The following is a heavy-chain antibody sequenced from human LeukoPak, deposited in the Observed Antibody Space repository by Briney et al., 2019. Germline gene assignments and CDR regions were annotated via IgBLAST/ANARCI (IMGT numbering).Heavy chain of an antibody. J-gene: IGHJ3*02. D-gene: IGHD3-3*01. CDR2: IKQDGSEK. Sequence: GGSLRLSCAASGFTLSSYWMTWVRQAPGKGLEWVANIKQDGSEKYYVDSVKGRFTISRDNAKNSLYLQMNSLRAEDTAVYYCARAPYYDFWSGYFSDDAFDIWGQGTMVTVSS. V-gene: IGHV3-7*04. CDR1: GFTLSSYW. CDR3: ARAPYYDFWSGYFSDDAFDI.